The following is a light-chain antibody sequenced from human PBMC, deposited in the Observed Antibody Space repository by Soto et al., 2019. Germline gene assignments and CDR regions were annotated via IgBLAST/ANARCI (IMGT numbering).Light chain of an antibody. CDR3: QQYGGSSWT. CDR2: STS. Sequence: EIVLTQSPDTLSLSPGERATLSCRASQRISISYLAWYQQQPGQAPRLLIHSTSTRATGIPDRFSGSGSGTDFTLTISKLEPGEFAVYYCQQYGGSSWTFGQGTKVEI. V-gene: IGKV3-20*01. CDR1: QRISISY. J-gene: IGKJ1*01.